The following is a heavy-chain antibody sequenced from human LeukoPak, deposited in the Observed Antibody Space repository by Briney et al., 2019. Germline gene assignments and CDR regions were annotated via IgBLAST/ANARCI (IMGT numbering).Heavy chain of an antibody. D-gene: IGHD2-2*01. V-gene: IGHV3-11*01. Sequence: GGSLRLSCAASGFTFSDYYMSWIRQAPGKGLEWVSYISSSGSTIYYADSVKGRFTISRDNAKNSLYLQMNSLRAEDTAVYYCARDGGPDIVVVPAAPKTWFDPWGQGTLVTVSS. CDR3: ARDGGPDIVVVPAAPKTWFDP. J-gene: IGHJ5*02. CDR2: ISSSGSTI. CDR1: GFTFSDYY.